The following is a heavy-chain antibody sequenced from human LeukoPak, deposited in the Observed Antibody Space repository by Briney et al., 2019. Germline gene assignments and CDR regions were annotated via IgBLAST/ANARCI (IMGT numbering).Heavy chain of an antibody. CDR2: ISGSGGST. CDR1: GFTFSSYA. Sequence: GGSLRLSCAASGFTFSSYAMSWVRQAPGKGLEWVSAISGSGGSTYYADSVKGRFTISRDNSKNTLYLQMNSLRAEETAVYYCAKEVVGPYCSSTSCYFDYWGQGTLVTVSS. J-gene: IGHJ4*02. V-gene: IGHV3-23*01. CDR3: AKEVVGPYCSSTSCYFDY. D-gene: IGHD2-2*01.